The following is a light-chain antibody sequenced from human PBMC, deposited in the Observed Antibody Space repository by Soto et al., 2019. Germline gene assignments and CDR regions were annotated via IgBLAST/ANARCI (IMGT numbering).Light chain of an antibody. CDR3: CSYAGSYTYV. Sequence: QSVLTQPRSVSGSPGQSVTISCTGTSSDVGGYNYVSWYQQHPGKAPKLMIYDVSKRPSGVPDRFSGSKSGNTASLTISGLQAEDEAGYYCCSYAGSYTYVFRTGTKVTVL. CDR2: DVS. V-gene: IGLV2-11*01. CDR1: SSDVGGYNY. J-gene: IGLJ1*01.